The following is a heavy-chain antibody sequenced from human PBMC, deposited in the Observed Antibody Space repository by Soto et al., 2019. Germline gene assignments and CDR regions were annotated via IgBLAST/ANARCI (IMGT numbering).Heavy chain of an antibody. J-gene: IGHJ6*02. CDR3: ARDREAGYNFYYGMDV. CDR2: IYTSASI. V-gene: IGHV4-4*07. D-gene: IGHD6-19*01. Sequence: XGTLSLSCSVSGADINTYSLTWIRQPAGKGLEWIGRIYTSASINYNPSLKGRVTLSVDTSTNQVSLRLASVTAADTAIYYCARDREAGYNFYYGMDVWGQGTTVTVSS. CDR1: GADINTYS.